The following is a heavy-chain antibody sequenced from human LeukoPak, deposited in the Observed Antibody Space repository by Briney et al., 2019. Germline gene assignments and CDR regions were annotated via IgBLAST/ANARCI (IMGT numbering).Heavy chain of an antibody. Sequence: GGSLRLSCAASGFSFSSNSMSWVRQAPGKGLEWVSAISGSGGRSFYADSVKGRFTISRDNSKNTVYLQMNSLRAEDTAVYYCAKGGSYRSQPYFDYWGQGTPVTVSS. D-gene: IGHD3-16*02. CDR1: GFSFSSNS. CDR3: AKGGSYRSQPYFDY. J-gene: IGHJ4*02. CDR2: ISGSGGRS. V-gene: IGHV3-23*01.